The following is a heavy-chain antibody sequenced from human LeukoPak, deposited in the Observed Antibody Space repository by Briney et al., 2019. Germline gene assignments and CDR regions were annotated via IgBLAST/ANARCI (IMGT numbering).Heavy chain of an antibody. CDR3: AGMTTVTTTCFGQFDY. J-gene: IGHJ4*02. V-gene: IGHV4-39*01. Sequence: SETLSLTCTVSGGSISSSSYYWGWIRQPPGKGLEWIGSIYYSGSTYYNPSLKSRVTISVDTSKNQFSLNLNSVTAADTAVYYCAGMTTVTTTCFGQFDYWGQGTLVTVSS. CDR2: IYYSGST. CDR1: GGSISSSSYY. D-gene: IGHD4-17*01.